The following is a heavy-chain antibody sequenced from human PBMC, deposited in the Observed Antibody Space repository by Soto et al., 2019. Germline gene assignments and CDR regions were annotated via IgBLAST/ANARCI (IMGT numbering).Heavy chain of an antibody. Sequence: SVKVSCKASGGTFSSYAISWVRQAPGQGLEWMGGIIPIFGTANYAQKFQGRVTITADESTSTAYMELSSLRSEDTAVYYCARGPPIFTAMVQPNYYYYVMDVWGQGTTVTVSS. D-gene: IGHD5-18*01. CDR3: ARGPPIFTAMVQPNYYYYVMDV. V-gene: IGHV1-69*13. J-gene: IGHJ6*02. CDR1: GGTFSSYA. CDR2: IIPIFGTA.